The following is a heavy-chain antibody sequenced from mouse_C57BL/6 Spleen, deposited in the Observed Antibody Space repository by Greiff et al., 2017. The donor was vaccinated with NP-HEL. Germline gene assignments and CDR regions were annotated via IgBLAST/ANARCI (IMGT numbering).Heavy chain of an antibody. Sequence: QVQLQQPGAELLPPGASVKLSCKASGYTFTRSRMPMCTPTRFPSLYFIFIIHPPVSSTNYNEKFKSKATLTVDKSSSTAYMQLSSLTSEDSAVYYCARRYGSSYEWYFDVWGTGTTVTVSS. D-gene: IGHD1-1*01. J-gene: IGHJ1*03. CDR2: IHPPVSST. CDR3: ARRYGSSYEWYFDV. V-gene: IGHV1-64*01. CDR1: GYTFTRSR.